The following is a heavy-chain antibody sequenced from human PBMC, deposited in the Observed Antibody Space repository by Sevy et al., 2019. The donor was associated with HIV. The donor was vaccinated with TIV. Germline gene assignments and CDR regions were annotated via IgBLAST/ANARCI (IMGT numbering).Heavy chain of an antibody. V-gene: IGHV3-9*01. D-gene: IGHD3-10*01. CDR1: GFTFSDYA. CDR2: ISWNSGAI. J-gene: IGHJ4*02. Sequence: GGSLRLSCAASGFTFSDYAMHWVRQVPGKGLEWVSGISWNSGAIGYADSVKGRFTISRDNSKNTLYLQMNSLRTEDTAVYYCARDRGSGKNVFFDYWGQGTLVTAPQ. CDR3: ARDRGSGKNVFFDY.